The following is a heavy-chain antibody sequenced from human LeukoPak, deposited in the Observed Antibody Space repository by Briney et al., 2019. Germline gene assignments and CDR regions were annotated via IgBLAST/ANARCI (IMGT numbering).Heavy chain of an antibody. D-gene: IGHD2-2*01. CDR2: ISSSSSYI. CDR3: AKSVGTAAIDY. V-gene: IGHV3-21*01. Sequence: GGSLRLFCAASGFTFSSYSMNWVRQAPGKGLEWVSSISSSSSYIYYADSVKGRFTISRDNAKNSLYLQMNSLRAEDTAVYYCAKSVGTAAIDYWGQGTLVTVSS. J-gene: IGHJ4*02. CDR1: GFTFSSYS.